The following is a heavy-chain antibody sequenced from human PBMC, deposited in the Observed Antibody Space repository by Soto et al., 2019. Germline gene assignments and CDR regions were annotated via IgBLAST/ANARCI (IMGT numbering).Heavy chain of an antibody. J-gene: IGHJ5*02. CDR2: INHSGST. CDR3: ASTTEGHSWFDP. Sequence: PSETLSLTCAVYGGSFSGYYWTWIRQPPGTGLEWIGEINHSGSTNYNPSLKSRVTISVDTSKNQFSLKLSSVTAADTAVYYCASTTEGHSWFDPWGQGTLVTVSS. CDR1: GGSFSGYY. V-gene: IGHV4-34*01.